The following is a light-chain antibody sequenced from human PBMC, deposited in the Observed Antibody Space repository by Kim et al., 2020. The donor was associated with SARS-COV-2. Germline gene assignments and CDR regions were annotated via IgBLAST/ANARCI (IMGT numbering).Light chain of an antibody. J-gene: IGLJ2*01. CDR2: GKN. Sequence: LGQTARITCQGDSLSSYYASWYQQKPDQAPVLVIYGKNNRPSGIPDRFSGSSSGNTASLTITGAQAEDEADYYCNSRDSSGNHLVVFGGGTQLTVL. CDR3: NSRDSSGNHLVV. V-gene: IGLV3-19*01. CDR1: SLSSYY.